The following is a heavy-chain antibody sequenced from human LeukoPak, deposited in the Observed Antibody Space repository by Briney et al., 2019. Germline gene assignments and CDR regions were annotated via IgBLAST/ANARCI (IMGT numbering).Heavy chain of an antibody. J-gene: IGHJ4*02. CDR3: ARGGPEKYYFDY. Sequence: GGSLRLSCSASGFTFSSYSMNWVRQAPGKGLEWVSFISSSSSYIYYADSVKGRFTISRDNAKNLLYLQMNNLRAEDTAVYYCARGGPEKYYFDYWGQGTLVTVSS. CDR1: GFTFSSYS. D-gene: IGHD5-12*01. CDR2: ISSSSSYI. V-gene: IGHV3-21*01.